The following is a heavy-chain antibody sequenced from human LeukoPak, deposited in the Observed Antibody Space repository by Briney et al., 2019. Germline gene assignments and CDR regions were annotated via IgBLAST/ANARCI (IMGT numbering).Heavy chain of an antibody. Sequence: GGSLRLSCAASGFIFSKYWMTWVRQAPGKGLEWVSSISSSSSYIYYADSVKGRFTISRDNSKNTLYLQMNSLRAEDTAVYYCAREPKNQRILDYWGQGTLVTASS. J-gene: IGHJ4*02. CDR3: AREPKNQRILDY. V-gene: IGHV3-21*01. CDR2: ISSSSSYI. CDR1: GFIFSKYW.